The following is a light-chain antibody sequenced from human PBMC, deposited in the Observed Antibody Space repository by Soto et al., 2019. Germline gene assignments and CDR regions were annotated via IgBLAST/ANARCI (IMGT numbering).Light chain of an antibody. CDR3: SSYTSSTTLV. V-gene: IGLV2-14*03. CDR1: SSDVGGYNH. Sequence: QSALTQPASVSGSPGQSIIISCTGTSSDVGGYNHVSWYQQHPGKAPKLMIYDVSNRPSGVSNRFSGSKSGNTASLTISGLQAEDEADYYCSSYTSSTTLVFGGGTKVTVL. J-gene: IGLJ2*01. CDR2: DVS.